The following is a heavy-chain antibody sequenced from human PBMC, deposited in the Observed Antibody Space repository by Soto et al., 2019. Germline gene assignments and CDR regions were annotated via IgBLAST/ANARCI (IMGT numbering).Heavy chain of an antibody. CDR3: ANFVGSGYYYYYYGMDV. J-gene: IGHJ6*02. CDR2: ISGSGGST. D-gene: IGHD3-22*01. Sequence: EVQLLESGGGLVQPGGSLRLSCAASGFTFSSYAMSWVRQAPGKGLEWVSAISGSGGSTYYADSVKGRFTISRDNSKNTLYLQMNSLRAEDTAVYYCANFVGSGYYYYYYGMDVWGQGTTVTVSS. CDR1: GFTFSSYA. V-gene: IGHV3-23*01.